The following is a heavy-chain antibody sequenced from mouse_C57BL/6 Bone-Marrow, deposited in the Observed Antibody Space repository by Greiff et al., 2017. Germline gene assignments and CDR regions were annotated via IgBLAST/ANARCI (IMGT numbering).Heavy chain of an antibody. V-gene: IGHV5-4*01. CDR1: GFTFSSYA. CDR2: ISDGGSYT. J-gene: IGHJ2*01. Sequence: DVKLVESGGGLVKPGGSLKLSCAASGFTFSSYAMSWVRQTPEKRLEWVATISDGGSYTYYPDNVKGRFTISRDNAKNNLYLQMGHLKSEDTAMYYCARERDPSLDYWGQGTTLTVSS. CDR3: ARERDPSLDY.